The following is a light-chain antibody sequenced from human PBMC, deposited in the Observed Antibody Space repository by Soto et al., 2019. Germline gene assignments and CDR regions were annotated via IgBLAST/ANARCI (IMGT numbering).Light chain of an antibody. CDR2: EVS. CDR3: SSYTSSSTLL. CDR1: SSDVGGYNY. J-gene: IGLJ2*01. V-gene: IGLV2-14*01. Sequence: QSALTQPASVSGSPGQSITISCTGTSSDVGGYNYVSWYQQHPGKAPKLMIYEVSNRPSGVSNRFSGSKSGNTASLTISGLQAEDEADSYCSSYTSSSTLLFGGATKLTVL.